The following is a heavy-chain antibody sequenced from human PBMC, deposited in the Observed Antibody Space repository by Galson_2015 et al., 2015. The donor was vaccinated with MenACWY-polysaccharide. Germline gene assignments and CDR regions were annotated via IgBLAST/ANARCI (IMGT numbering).Heavy chain of an antibody. Sequence: SLRIAGEGYGFTFSSHSIIWVRQSPGTGLEWVSYITTSEGTRYYADSVKGRFTVYTDNAKTSVYLQVNRLRGEDTAVYYRARVRGPTVATWYFDYWGQGTLVTVSS. CDR2: ITTSEGTR. V-gene: IGHV3-48*01. CDR3: ARVRGPTVATWYFDY. D-gene: IGHD4-23*01. CDR1: GFTFSSHS. J-gene: IGHJ4*02.